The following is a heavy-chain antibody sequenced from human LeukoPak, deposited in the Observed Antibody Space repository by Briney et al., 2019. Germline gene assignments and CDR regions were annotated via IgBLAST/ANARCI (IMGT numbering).Heavy chain of an antibody. J-gene: IGHJ3*02. CDR2: INPSGGST. CDR1: GYTFTSYY. D-gene: IGHD3-22*01. Sequence: GASVKVSCKASGYTFTSYYMHWVRQAPGQGLEWMGIINPSGGSTSYAQKFQGRVTMTTDTSTSTAYMELRSLRSDDTAVYYCARDQSSTMIVVVNDAFDIWGQGTMVTVSS. V-gene: IGHV1-46*01. CDR3: ARDQSSTMIVVVNDAFDI.